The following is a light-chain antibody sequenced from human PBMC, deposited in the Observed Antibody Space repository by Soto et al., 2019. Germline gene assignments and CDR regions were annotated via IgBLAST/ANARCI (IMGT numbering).Light chain of an antibody. CDR2: EVT. J-gene: IGLJ2*01. Sequence: LTQPASVSGSPGQSITISCTGTSSDVGGYNYVSWYQQHPGNAPKLLVYEVTNRPSGVSDRFSGSKSGNTASLTISGLQAEDEADYYCNSYTNSSAVVFGGGTKATVL. V-gene: IGLV2-14*01. CDR1: SSDVGGYNY. CDR3: NSYTNSSAVV.